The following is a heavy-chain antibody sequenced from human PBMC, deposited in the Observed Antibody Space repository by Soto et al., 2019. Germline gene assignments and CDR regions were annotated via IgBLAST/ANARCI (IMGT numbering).Heavy chain of an antibody. CDR3: ARGEGTMVRGVIMEGDWFDP. CDR2: ISSSSSYT. V-gene: IGHV3-11*06. D-gene: IGHD3-10*01. Sequence: QVQLVESGGGLVKPGGSLRLSCAASGFTFSDYYMSWIRQAPGKGLEWVSYISSSSSYTNYADSVKGRFTISRDNAKNSLYLQMNSLRAEDTAVYYCARGEGTMVRGVIMEGDWFDPWGQETLVTVSS. CDR1: GFTFSDYY. J-gene: IGHJ5*02.